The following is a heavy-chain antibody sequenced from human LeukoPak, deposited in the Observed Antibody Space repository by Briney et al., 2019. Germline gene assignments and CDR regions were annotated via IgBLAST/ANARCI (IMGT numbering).Heavy chain of an antibody. Sequence: GGSLRLSCAGSGFNFSSYSMSWVRQAPWKGLEFVSSISSSSSFIYYADSVKGRFTISRDNAKKSLSLQMNSLRAEDTAVYSCARGDYGDYWNYYYMDVWGKGTTVTASS. CDR3: ARGDYGDYWNYYYMDV. D-gene: IGHD4-17*01. J-gene: IGHJ6*03. CDR1: GFNFSSYS. V-gene: IGHV3-21*01. CDR2: ISSSSSFI.